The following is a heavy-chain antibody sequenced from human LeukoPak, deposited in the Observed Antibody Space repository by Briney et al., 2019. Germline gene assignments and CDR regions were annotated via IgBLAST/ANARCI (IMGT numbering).Heavy chain of an antibody. V-gene: IGHV3-7*01. CDR2: MNQDGNEK. D-gene: IGHD3-16*01. CDR3: AIEGVPGWFDP. CDR1: GFIFSDFW. J-gene: IGHJ5*02. Sequence: GGSLRLSCAASGFIFSDFWMTWVRQAPGKGLEWVANMNQDGNEKRYVDSVKGRFTISRDNAKNLLFLQMNNMRVEDTGVYYCAIEGVPGWFDPWGQGTLVTVSS.